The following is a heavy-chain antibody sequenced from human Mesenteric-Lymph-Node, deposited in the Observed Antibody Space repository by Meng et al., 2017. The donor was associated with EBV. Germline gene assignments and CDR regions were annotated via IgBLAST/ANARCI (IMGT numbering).Heavy chain of an antibody. Sequence: EGELVESGGGLVKPGGSLRLSCAASGFTVSSNYMSWVRQAPGKGLEWVSVIYSGGSTYYADSVKGRFTISRDSSKNTLYLQMNSLRAEDTAVYYCARGGDYGGNGPFDYWGQGTLVTAPQ. J-gene: IGHJ4*02. CDR2: IYSGGST. CDR1: GFTVSSNY. CDR3: ARGGDYGGNGPFDY. D-gene: IGHD4-23*01. V-gene: IGHV3-53*01.